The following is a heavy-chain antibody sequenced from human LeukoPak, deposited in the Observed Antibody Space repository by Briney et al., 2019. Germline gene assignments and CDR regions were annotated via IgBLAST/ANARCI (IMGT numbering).Heavy chain of an antibody. J-gene: IGHJ4*02. D-gene: IGHD2-8*01. CDR1: GYTFTGYY. V-gene: IGHV1-2*02. CDR2: INPNSGGT. Sequence: ASVKVSCKASGYTFTGYYIHWVRQAPGQGLEWMGWINPNSGGTNYAQKPQGRVTMTRDTSISTAYMELSRLRSDDTAVYYCARGVYVIGNDYWGQGTLVTVSS. CDR3: ARGVYVIGNDY.